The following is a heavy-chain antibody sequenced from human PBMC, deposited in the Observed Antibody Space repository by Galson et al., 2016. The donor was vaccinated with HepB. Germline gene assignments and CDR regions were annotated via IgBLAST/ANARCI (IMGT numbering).Heavy chain of an antibody. Sequence: TLSLTCTVSGGSISRAAFHWSWILQHPGKGLEWIGYIYYRGSTYYNPSLKSRVAISLDTSKNQFSLKVTYVTAADTAVYYCARGSYGDYVFDPWGQGTPVTVS. CDR2: IYYRGST. CDR1: GGSISRAAFH. D-gene: IGHD4-17*01. V-gene: IGHV4-31*03. J-gene: IGHJ5*02. CDR3: ARGSYGDYVFDP.